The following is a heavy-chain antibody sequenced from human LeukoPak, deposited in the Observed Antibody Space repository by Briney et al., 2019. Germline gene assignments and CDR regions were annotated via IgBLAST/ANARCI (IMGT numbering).Heavy chain of an antibody. CDR3: ARDEGNYYDSSGYRLFDY. D-gene: IGHD3-22*01. CDR2: IGAYNANT. V-gene: IGHV1-18*01. CDR1: GYTFTSYG. Sequence: ASVKVSCKASGYTFTSYGISWVRQAPGQGLEWMGWIGAYNANTNYAQKLQGRVTMTTDTPTSTAYMELRSLRSDDTAVYYCARDEGNYYDSSGYRLFDYWGQGTLVTVSS. J-gene: IGHJ4*02.